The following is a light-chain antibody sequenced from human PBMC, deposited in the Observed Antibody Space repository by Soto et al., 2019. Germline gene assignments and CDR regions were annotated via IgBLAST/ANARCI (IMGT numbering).Light chain of an antibody. J-gene: IGKJ1*01. CDR2: DAS. V-gene: IGKV3D-20*02. Sequence: EIVLTQSPGTLSLSPGERATLSCRASQSVSSSSLAWYQQKRGQAPRLLIHDASSRATGIPDRFSGSGSGTDFTLTISSLQSEDFVVYYCQQYNDWPATFGQGTKVDIK. CDR3: QQYNDWPAT. CDR1: QSVSSSS.